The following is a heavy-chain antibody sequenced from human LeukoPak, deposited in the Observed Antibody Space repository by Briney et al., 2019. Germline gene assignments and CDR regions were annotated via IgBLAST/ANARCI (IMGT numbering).Heavy chain of an antibody. CDR2: IYYSGST. CDR1: GGSISSYY. D-gene: IGHD3-22*01. Sequence: PSETLSLTCTVSGGSISSYYWSWIRQPPGKGLEWIGYIYYSGSTNYNPSLKSRVTISVDTSKNQFSLKLSSVTAADTAVYYCARDRLEAYYYDSSGYYSPTDYWGQGTLVTVSS. V-gene: IGHV4-59*12. CDR3: ARDRLEAYYYDSSGYYSPTDY. J-gene: IGHJ4*02.